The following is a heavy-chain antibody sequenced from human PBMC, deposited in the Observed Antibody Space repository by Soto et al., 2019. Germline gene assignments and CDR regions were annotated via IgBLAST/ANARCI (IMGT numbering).Heavy chain of an antibody. CDR3: TTGDFAFLSGYPNHFGP. V-gene: IGHV3-15*05. CDR2: IKNKLDGGTT. Sequence: PGGSLRLSCTASGMTFINAWMNWVRQAPGKGPEWVGRIKNKLDGGTTNYAAPVKGRFNISRDDSKNTLFLQMNSLRTEDTAVYYCTTGDFAFLSGYPNHFGPRGRGNLVTVSS. J-gene: IGHJ5*02. CDR1: GMTFINAW. D-gene: IGHD3-3*01.